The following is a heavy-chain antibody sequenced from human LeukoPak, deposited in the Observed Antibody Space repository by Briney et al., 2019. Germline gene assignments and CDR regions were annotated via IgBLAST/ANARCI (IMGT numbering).Heavy chain of an antibody. J-gene: IGHJ6*02. V-gene: IGHV1-2*06. Sequence: ASVTVSCTASGYTFTGYYMHWVRQAPGQGLEWMGRINPNSGGTNYAQKFQGRVTMTRDTSISTAYMELSRLRSDDTAVYYCARDHGYCSSTSCRNYYYYGMDVWGQGTTVTVSS. CDR3: ARDHGYCSSTSCRNYYYYGMDV. D-gene: IGHD2-2*03. CDR2: INPNSGGT. CDR1: GYTFTGYY.